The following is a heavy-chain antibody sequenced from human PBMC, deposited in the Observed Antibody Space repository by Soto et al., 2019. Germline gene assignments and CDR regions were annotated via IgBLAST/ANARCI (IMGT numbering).Heavy chain of an antibody. CDR1: GFTFSTYA. D-gene: IGHD2-2*01. CDR2: ISYDGSNK. V-gene: IGHV3-30-3*01. J-gene: IGHJ6*02. Sequence: GGSLRLSCAASGFTFSTYAMHWVRQAPGKGLAWVAVISYDGSNKYYADSVKGRFTISRDNSKNTLYLQMNSLRAEDTAVYYCARDIDHCSSTSCYPPYYGMDVWGQGTTVTVSS. CDR3: ARDIDHCSSTSCYPPYYGMDV.